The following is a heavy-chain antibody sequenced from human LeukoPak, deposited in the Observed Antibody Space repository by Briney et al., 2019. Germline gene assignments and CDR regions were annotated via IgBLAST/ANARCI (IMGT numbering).Heavy chain of an antibody. J-gene: IGHJ4*02. V-gene: IGHV4-61*01. D-gene: IGHD6-13*01. Sequence: SETLSLTCTVSGGSFSSGSYYWSWIRQPPGKGLEWIGEIYHSGSTNYNPSLKSRVTISVDKSKNQFSLKLSSVTAADTAVYYCARGDRSSWKGGFDYWGQGTLVTVSS. CDR2: IYHSGST. CDR1: GGSFSSGSYY. CDR3: ARGDRSSWKGGFDY.